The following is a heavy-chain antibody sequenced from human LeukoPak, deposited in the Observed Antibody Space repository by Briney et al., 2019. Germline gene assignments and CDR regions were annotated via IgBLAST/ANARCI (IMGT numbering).Heavy chain of an antibody. D-gene: IGHD6-6*01. Sequence: GESLQISCKGSGYNFTNYWISWVRQMPGKGLEWMGTIDPSDSYNNYSPSFQGHVTISADKSISTAYLQWSSLKASDTAMYYCARAYSRSRSDYWGQGTLVTVSS. V-gene: IGHV5-10-1*01. J-gene: IGHJ4*02. CDR1: GYNFTNYW. CDR2: IDPSDSYN. CDR3: ARAYSRSRSDY.